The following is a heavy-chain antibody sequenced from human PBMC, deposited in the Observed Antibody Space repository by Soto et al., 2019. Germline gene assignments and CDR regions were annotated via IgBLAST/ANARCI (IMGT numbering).Heavy chain of an antibody. V-gene: IGHV4-59*01. J-gene: IGHJ4*02. CDR3: ASSQGYCTNGECYQSAGLGY. CDR2: IYYSGST. Sequence: FVPLSLTYTVSCGYISSYYGSCILQTPGKGLEWIGYIYYSGSTNYNPSLKSRVTISVDTPKNQFSLKLSSVTAADTAVYYCASSQGYCTNGECYQSAGLGYRGQGTLGTGSS. D-gene: IGHD2-8*01. CDR1: CGYISSYY.